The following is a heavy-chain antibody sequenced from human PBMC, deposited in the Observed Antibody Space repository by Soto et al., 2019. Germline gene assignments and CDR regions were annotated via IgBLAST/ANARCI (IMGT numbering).Heavy chain of an antibody. CDR3: ANARATFYS. Sequence: QVQLQESGPGLVKPSQTLSLTCTVSGGSISSGAYYWSWIRQLPGKGLEWIGYIYYDGSTYYNPSLKSRVTISVDTSTNQFSLNLTSVTAADTAVYYCANARATFYSWGQGTLVTVSS. CDR1: GGSISSGAYY. V-gene: IGHV4-31*03. J-gene: IGHJ4*02. D-gene: IGHD2-15*01. CDR2: IYYDGST.